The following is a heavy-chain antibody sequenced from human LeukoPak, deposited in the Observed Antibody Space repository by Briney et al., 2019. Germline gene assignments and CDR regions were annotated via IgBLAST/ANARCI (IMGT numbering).Heavy chain of an antibody. D-gene: IGHD6-13*01. J-gene: IGHJ4*02. CDR2: ISGSGGAT. V-gene: IGHV3-23*01. CDR3: ARGSWSAADTNIDY. CDR1: GFTFSSYS. Sequence: PGGSLRLSCAASGFTFSSYSMTWVRQAPGKGLEWVSVISGSGGATYYADSVKGRFTISRDNSKNTLYLQMNSLRAEDTAVYYCARGSWSAADTNIDYWGQGTLVTVSS.